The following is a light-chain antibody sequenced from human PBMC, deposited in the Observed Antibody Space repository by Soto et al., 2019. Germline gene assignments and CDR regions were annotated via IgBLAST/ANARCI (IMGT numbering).Light chain of an antibody. CDR3: GSYKTSSNYV. J-gene: IGLJ1*01. CDR1: SSDVGAYNY. V-gene: IGLV2-14*01. CDR2: DVS. Sequence: QSVLTQPASVSGSPGQSITISCTGTSSDVGAYNYVSWYQQHPGKAPKLMIYDVSHRPSGVSHRFSGSKSGKTASLTISGLQAGDEADYYCGSYKTSSNYVFGTGTKVTLL.